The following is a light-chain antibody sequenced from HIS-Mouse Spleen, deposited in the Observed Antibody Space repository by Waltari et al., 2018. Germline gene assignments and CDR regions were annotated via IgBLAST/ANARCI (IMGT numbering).Light chain of an antibody. CDR1: SLRSYY. V-gene: IGLV3-19*01. CDR2: GKN. J-gene: IGLJ2*01. Sequence: SSELTQDPAVSVALGQTVRITCQGDSLRSYYASWYQQKPGQAPVLVIYGKNNRPSGIPDRFSGSSAGNTASLTITGAQVEDEADYYCNSRDSSGNHVVVGGGTKLTVL. CDR3: NSRDSSGNHVV.